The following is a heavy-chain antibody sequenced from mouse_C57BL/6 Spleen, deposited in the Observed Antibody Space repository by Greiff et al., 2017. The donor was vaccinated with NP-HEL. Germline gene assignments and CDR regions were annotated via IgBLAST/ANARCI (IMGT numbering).Heavy chain of an antibody. D-gene: IGHD4-1*01. CDR2: ISNGGGST. J-gene: IGHJ1*03. V-gene: IGHV5-12*01. CDR3: ARQDWDWYFDV. Sequence: EVQRVESGGGLVQPGGSLKLSCAASGFTFSDYYMYWVRQTPEKRLEWVAYISNGGGSTYYPDTVKGRFTISRDNAKNTLYLQMSRLKSEDTAMYYCARQDWDWYFDVWGTGTTVTVSS. CDR1: GFTFSDYY.